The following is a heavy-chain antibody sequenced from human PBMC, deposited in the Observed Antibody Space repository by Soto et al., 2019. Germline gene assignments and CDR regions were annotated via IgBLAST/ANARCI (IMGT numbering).Heavy chain of an antibody. D-gene: IGHD3-10*01. J-gene: IGHJ6*02. V-gene: IGHV4-30-2*06. CDR2: IYPTGAT. CDR1: GGSMSRGWYS. CDR3: ARDPPGPSPRWVF. Sequence: KPXETLSITLTVSGGSMSRGWYSRSWIRQSPEKGLEWIGCIYPTGATYYHPSLKSRVTISVDTSRNQFSLNLTSVTAADTAVYYCARDPPGPSPRWVFWGQGATVTVSS.